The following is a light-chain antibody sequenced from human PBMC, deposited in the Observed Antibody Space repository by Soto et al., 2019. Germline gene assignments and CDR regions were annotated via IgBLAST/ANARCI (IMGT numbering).Light chain of an antibody. CDR3: QQTYSSLPIT. J-gene: IGKJ5*01. CDR1: QGISSY. Sequence: DIQMTQSPSSVSASVGDRVTLNCRASQGISSYLAWYQQKPGKAPKFLIYAASTLQSGVPSRFSGSGGGTDFTLTITGLQPEDLATYYCQQTYSSLPITCGQGTRLEIK. CDR2: AAS. V-gene: IGKV1-39*01.